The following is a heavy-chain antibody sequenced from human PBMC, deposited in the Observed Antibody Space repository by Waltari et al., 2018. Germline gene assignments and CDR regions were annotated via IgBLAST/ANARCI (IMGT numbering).Heavy chain of an antibody. Sequence: GDSVSSYSAAWNWVRQSPSRGLEWLGRTYFRSKWSDDYAVSVRGRITINPDTSKNQFSLHLNSVTPEDTAVYYCARGVVANTYYFDYWGQGILVTVSS. CDR1: GDSVSSYSAA. J-gene: IGHJ4*02. V-gene: IGHV6-1*01. D-gene: IGHD2-15*01. CDR3: ARGVVANTYYFDY. CDR2: TYFRSKWSD.